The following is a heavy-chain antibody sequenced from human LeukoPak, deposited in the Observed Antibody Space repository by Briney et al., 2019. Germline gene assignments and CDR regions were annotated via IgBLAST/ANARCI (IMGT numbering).Heavy chain of an antibody. Sequence: SETLSLTCTVSGGSIRSTTYYWGWIRQPPGRGLEWVGQISPDGGTIYNPSLKSRVTKSLDTSKNQFSLKVNSVTAADTAVYYCVKHGGYNFDYWGQGTLVAVSS. CDR3: VKHGGYNFDY. CDR1: GGSIRSTTYY. D-gene: IGHD3-16*01. J-gene: IGHJ4*02. V-gene: IGHV4-39*01. CDR2: ISPDGGT.